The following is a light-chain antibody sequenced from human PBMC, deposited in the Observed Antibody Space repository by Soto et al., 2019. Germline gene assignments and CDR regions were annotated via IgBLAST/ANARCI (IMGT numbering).Light chain of an antibody. V-gene: IGKV3-11*01. Sequence: EIVLTQSPATLSLSPGERATLSCRASQSISNFLAWYQQRPGQTPRLLIYDASSRATGIPTRCSGSGSGTDFTLTISSLEPEDFAVYYCQQRSDWPPITFGQGTRLEIK. CDR1: QSISNF. J-gene: IGKJ5*01. CDR2: DAS. CDR3: QQRSDWPPIT.